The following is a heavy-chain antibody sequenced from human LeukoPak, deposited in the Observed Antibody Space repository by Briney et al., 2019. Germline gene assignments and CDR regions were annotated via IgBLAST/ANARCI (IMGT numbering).Heavy chain of an antibody. CDR1: GGSISSYY. CDR3: ARGPTYYYDSSGYSFFFQH. V-gene: IGHV4-59*01. Sequence: PSETLSLTCTVSGGSISSYYWSWIRQPPGKGLEWIGYIYYSGSTNYNPCLKSRVTISVDTSKNQFSLKLSSVTAADTAVYYCARGPTYYYDSSGYSFFFQHWGQGTLVTVSS. J-gene: IGHJ1*01. D-gene: IGHD3-22*01. CDR2: IYYSGST.